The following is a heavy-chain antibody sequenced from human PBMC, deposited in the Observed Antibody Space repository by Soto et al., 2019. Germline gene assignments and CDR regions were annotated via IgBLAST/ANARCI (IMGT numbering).Heavy chain of an antibody. D-gene: IGHD6-19*01. Sequence: GGSLSLSCAASGYTFCDYYMSWIRQAPGKGLEWVSYVSSSGSTIYYADSVKGRFTISRDNAKNSLYLQMNSLRAEDTAVYYCARDRRGSEVAEFDYWGQGTLVTVSS. V-gene: IGHV3-11*01. CDR3: ARDRRGSEVAEFDY. CDR1: GYTFCDYY. CDR2: VSSSGSTI. J-gene: IGHJ4*02.